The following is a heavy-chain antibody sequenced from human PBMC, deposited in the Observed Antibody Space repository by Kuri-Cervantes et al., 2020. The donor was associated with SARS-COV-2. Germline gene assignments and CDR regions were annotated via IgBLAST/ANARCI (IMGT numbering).Heavy chain of an antibody. CDR2: TRSKAYGGTT. CDR1: GFTLGDYA. CDR3: TRDSFWSGYLDY. D-gene: IGHD3-3*01. V-gene: IGHV3-49*04. J-gene: IGHJ4*02. Sequence: GESLKISCTASGFTLGDYAMSWVRQAPGKGLEWVGFTRSKAYGGTTEYAASVKGRFTISRDDSKSIAYLQMNSLKTEDTAVYYCTRDSFWSGYLDYWGQGTLVTVSS.